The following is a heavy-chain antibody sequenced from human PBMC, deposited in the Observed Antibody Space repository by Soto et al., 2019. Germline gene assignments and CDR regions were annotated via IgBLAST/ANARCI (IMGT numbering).Heavy chain of an antibody. CDR1: GFTFSSYA. D-gene: IGHD6-13*01. Sequence: PGGSLRLSCAASGFTFSSYAMSWVRQAPGKGLEWVSALSGSGGSTYYGDSVKGRFTISRDNSKNTVYLQMNSLRVDDTAVYYCAKGGSSWSYFDFWGQGMLVTVS. CDR2: LSGSGGST. J-gene: IGHJ4*02. CDR3: AKGGSSWSYFDF. V-gene: IGHV3-23*01.